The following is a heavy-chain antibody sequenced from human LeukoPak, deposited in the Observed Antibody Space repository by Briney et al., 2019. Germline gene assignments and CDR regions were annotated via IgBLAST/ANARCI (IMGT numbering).Heavy chain of an antibody. V-gene: IGHV4-59*01. CDR1: GGSISSYY. D-gene: IGHD5-12*01. J-gene: IGHJ4*02. CDR3: ARVSGYDWESFYDY. CDR2: IYYSGST. Sequence: SETLSLTCIVSGGSISSYYWGWIRQPPGKGLEWIGYIYYSGSTNYNPSLKSRVTISVDTSKKQFSLKLSSVTAADTAVYYCARVSGYDWESFYDYWGQGTLVTVSS.